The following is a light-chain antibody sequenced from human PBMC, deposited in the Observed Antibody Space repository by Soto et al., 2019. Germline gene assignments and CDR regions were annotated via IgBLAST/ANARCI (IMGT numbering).Light chain of an antibody. CDR1: QSVLYSSNNKNY. Sequence: DIVMTQSPDSLAVSLGERATINCKSSQSVLYSSNNKNYLAWYQQKPGQPPKLLIYWASTRESGVPDRFSGSGSGTDFTLTITSLPPEAAAAYSCQQYYSTPRTFGQGTKVDIK. CDR2: WAS. J-gene: IGKJ1*01. CDR3: QQYYSTPRT. V-gene: IGKV4-1*01.